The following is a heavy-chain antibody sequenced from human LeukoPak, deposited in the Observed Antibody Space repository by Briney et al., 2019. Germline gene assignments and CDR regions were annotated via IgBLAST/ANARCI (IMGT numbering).Heavy chain of an antibody. V-gene: IGHV3-23*01. CDR3: AKDSGYYDSSGYYYYFQH. D-gene: IGHD3-22*01. Sequence: GGSLRLSCAASGFTFSSYAKSWVRQAPGKGLEWVSAISGSGGSTYYADSVKGRFTISRDNSKNTLYLQMNSLRAEDTAVYYCAKDSGYYDSSGYYYYFQHWGQGTLVTVSS. CDR1: GFTFSSYA. CDR2: ISGSGGST. J-gene: IGHJ1*01.